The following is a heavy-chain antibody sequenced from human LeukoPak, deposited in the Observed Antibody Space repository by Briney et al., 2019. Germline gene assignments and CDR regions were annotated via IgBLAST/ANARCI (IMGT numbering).Heavy chain of an antibody. J-gene: IGHJ4*02. CDR2: IDTDVRKT. V-gene: IGHV3-74*01. Sequence: GGSLRLSCAASGFTFSSYWMSWVRQAPGKGLVWVSRIDTDVRKTDYADSVKGRFTISRDNAKNTLYLQMNSLRAEDTAVYYCARGLLGIDYWGQGTLVTVSS. CDR3: ARGLLGIDY. D-gene: IGHD2-8*02. CDR1: GFTFSSYW.